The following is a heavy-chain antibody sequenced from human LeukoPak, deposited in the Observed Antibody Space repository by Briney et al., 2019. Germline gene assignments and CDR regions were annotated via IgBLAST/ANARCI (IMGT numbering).Heavy chain of an antibody. CDR2: ISGSGGST. CDR3: AKGQLFVLGY. Sequence: GGSLRLSCAASGFTLSSYAMSWVRQAPGKGLEWVSAISGSGGSTYYADSVKGRFTTSRDNSKNTLYLQMNSLRAEDTAVYYCAKGQLFVLGYWGQGTLVTVSS. V-gene: IGHV3-23*01. CDR1: GFTLSSYA. D-gene: IGHD5-18*01. J-gene: IGHJ4*02.